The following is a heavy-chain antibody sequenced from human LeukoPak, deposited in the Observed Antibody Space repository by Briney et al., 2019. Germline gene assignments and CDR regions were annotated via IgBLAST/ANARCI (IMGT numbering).Heavy chain of an antibody. J-gene: IGHJ6*03. CDR1: GGSISSYY. CDR2: IYYSRST. V-gene: IGHV4-59*01. D-gene: IGHD5-12*01. CDR3: ARKGSGTITANYYYYYMDV. Sequence: SEILSLTCTVSGGSISSYYWSWIRQPPGKGLEWIGYIYYSRSTNYNPSLKSRVTISVDTSKNQFSLKLSSVTAADTAVYYCARKGSGTITANYYYYYMDVWGKGTTVTVSS.